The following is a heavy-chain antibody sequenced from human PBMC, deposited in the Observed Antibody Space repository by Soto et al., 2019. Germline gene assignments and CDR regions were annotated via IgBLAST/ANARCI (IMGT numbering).Heavy chain of an antibody. J-gene: IGHJ5*02. CDR1: GYSFTSYG. CDR2: IYPGDSDT. CDR3: ARHYSSSSWGLALNWFDP. D-gene: IGHD6-6*01. V-gene: IGHV5-51*01. Sequence: GESLKISCKGSGYSFTSYGIGWVRQMPGKGLEWMGIIYPGDSDTRYSPSFQGQVTISADKSISTAYLQWSSLKASDTAMYYCARHYSSSSWGLALNWFDPWGQGTLVTVSS.